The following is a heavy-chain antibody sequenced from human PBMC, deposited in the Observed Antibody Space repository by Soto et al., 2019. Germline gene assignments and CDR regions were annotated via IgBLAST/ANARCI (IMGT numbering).Heavy chain of an antibody. Sequence: SVKVSCKASVCSFRSYAISWVRQAPGQGLEWMGGINPIYGTANYAQKFQGRGTITTDESKSKAYMELSSLRSEDTAVYYCERDRQPAGHYCMDFWGQGTTVTVSS. CDR3: ERDRQPAGHYCMDF. J-gene: IGHJ6*02. CDR2: INPIYGTA. D-gene: IGHD6-13*01. V-gene: IGHV1-69*05. CDR1: VCSFRSYA.